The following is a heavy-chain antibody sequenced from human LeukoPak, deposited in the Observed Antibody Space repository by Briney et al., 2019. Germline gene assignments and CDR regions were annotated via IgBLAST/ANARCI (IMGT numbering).Heavy chain of an antibody. Sequence: GSLRLSCAASGFTFSSYSMNWVRQAPGKGLEWIGKINHSGSTNYNPSLKSRVTISVDTSKNQFSLKLSSVTAADTAVYYCARGSMVYGMDVWGQGTTVTVSS. D-gene: IGHD3-10*01. CDR1: GFTFSSYS. CDR2: INHSGST. CDR3: ARGSMVYGMDV. V-gene: IGHV4-34*01. J-gene: IGHJ6*02.